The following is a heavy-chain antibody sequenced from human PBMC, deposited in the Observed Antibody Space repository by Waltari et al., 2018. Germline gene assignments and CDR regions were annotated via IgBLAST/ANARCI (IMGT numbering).Heavy chain of an antibody. J-gene: IGHJ5*02. CDR2: INHSGST. D-gene: IGHD3-16*02. CDR1: GGSFSGYY. CDR3: ARVPHYYDYIWGSYRYTSSNWFDP. Sequence: QVQLQQWGAGLLKPSETLSLTCAVYGGSFSGYYWSWIRQPPGKGLEWIGEINHSGSTNYNPPRKSRVTISEDTSKNQFSLKLSSVTAADTAVYYCARVPHYYDYIWGSYRYTSSNWFDPWGQGTLVTVSS. V-gene: IGHV4-34*01.